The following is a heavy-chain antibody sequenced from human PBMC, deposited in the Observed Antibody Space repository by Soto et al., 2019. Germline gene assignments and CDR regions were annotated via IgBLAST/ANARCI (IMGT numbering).Heavy chain of an antibody. D-gene: IGHD6-6*01. J-gene: IGHJ4*02. CDR2: INHSGST. Sequence: SETLSLTCAVYGGSFSGYYWSWIRQPPGKGLEWIGEINHSGSTNYNPSLKSRVTISVDTSKNQFSLKLSSVTAADTAVYYCARHYSQRIIAARLFDYWGQGTLVTVSS. CDR3: ARHYSQRIIAARLFDY. V-gene: IGHV4-34*01. CDR1: GGSFSGYY.